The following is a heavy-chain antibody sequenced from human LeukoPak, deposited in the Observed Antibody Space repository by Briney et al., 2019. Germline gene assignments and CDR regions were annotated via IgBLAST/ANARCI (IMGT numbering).Heavy chain of an antibody. D-gene: IGHD3-22*01. Sequence: PGGSLRLSCAASGFTVSSNYMSWVRQAPGKGLEWVSVIYSGGNTYYADSVKGRFTISRDNAKNSLYLQMNSLRAEDTAVYYCARRGYYDSSGYSFGHWGQGTLVTVSS. CDR3: ARRGYYDSSGYSFGH. J-gene: IGHJ4*02. CDR1: GFTVSSNY. CDR2: IYSGGNT. V-gene: IGHV3-53*01.